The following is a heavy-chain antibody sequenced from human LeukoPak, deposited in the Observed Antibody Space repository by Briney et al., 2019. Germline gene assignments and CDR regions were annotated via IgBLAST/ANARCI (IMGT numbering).Heavy chain of an antibody. V-gene: IGHV3-7*01. J-gene: IGHJ5*02. Sequence: GGCLRLSCAASGFTFSSYAMSWVRQDPGKWLEWVGNIKEDGSVKYYVDSVKGRFTISRDNAKNSLYLQMNSLRAEDTAVYYCASQSFGRFDPWGQGTRVTVSS. CDR2: IKEDGSVK. CDR1: GFTFSSYA. CDR3: ASQSFGRFDP. D-gene: IGHD3-16*01.